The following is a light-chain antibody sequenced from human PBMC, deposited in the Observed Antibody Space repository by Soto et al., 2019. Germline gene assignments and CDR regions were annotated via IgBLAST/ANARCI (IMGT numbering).Light chain of an antibody. CDR2: AAS. CDR1: QSVSSN. J-gene: IGKJ1*01. V-gene: IGKV3-15*01. Sequence: ASQSVSSNLAWHQQKXGQAPRLLIYAASXRATGIPARFSDSGSGTEFTLDISGLQPKDFTVYYCHQYDNWPRPFADVTNVEI. CDR3: HQYDNWPRP.